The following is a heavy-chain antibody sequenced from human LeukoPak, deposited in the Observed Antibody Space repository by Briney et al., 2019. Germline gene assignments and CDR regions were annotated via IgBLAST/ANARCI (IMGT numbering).Heavy chain of an antibody. V-gene: IGHV4-61*02. J-gene: IGHJ4*02. D-gene: IGHD3-10*01. CDR3: ARSRRGPALIPYRSGSYWYYFDY. Sequence: SETLSLTCTVSGGSFSSGSYYWSWIRQPAGKGLEWIGRIYTSGSTNYNPSLKSRVTISVDTSKNQFSLKLSSVTAADTAVYYCARSRRGPALIPYRSGSYWYYFDYWGQGTLVTVSS. CDR2: IYTSGST. CDR1: GGSFSSGSYY.